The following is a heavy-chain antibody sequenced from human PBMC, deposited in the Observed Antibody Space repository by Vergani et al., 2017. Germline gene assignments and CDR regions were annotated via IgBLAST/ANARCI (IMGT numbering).Heavy chain of an antibody. D-gene: IGHD2-21*02. CDR3: AKYLRDSTDGLPDS. V-gene: IGHV3-30*02. J-gene: IGHJ4*02. Sequence: QVQLVESAGGVVQPGGSLRLSCAASGFTFSNFGMHWIRQAPGKGLEWVAYIGKDGINTRYRDDVKGRFTVSRDNSKDILYLQMDSLRSEDTALYYCAKYLRDSTDGLPDSWGPGTLVIVSS. CDR1: GFTFSNFG. CDR2: IGKDGINT.